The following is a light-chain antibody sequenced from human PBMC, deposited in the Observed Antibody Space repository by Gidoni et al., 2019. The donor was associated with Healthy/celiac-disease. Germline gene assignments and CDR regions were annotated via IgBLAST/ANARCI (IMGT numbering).Light chain of an antibody. V-gene: IGKV3-15*01. CDR3: QQYNNWPYT. CDR2: GAS. J-gene: IGKJ2*01. Sequence: EIVMTQSPATLSLSPGERATLSCRASQSVSRNLAWYQQKPGQAPRLLIYGASTRATGIPARFSGSGSGTEFTLTISRLQSEDFAVYYCQQYNNWPYTFGQGTKLEIK. CDR1: QSVSRN.